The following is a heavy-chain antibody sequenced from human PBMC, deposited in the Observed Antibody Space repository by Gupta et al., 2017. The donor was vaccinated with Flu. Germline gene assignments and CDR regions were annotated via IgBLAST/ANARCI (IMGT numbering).Heavy chain of an antibody. J-gene: IGHJ1*01. CDR1: GYTFVNFV. Sequence: QVVQSGDEVKEPGASVKVSCKPSGYTFVNFVISWVRQAPGQGLEWMGWISPDTGHTDFAQNFQGRVTLTTDTITSTAYMELRNLRSDDTAIYYCARDFLWTSPSPHGHWGQGTLVTVSS. CDR2: ISPDTGHT. V-gene: IGHV1-18*01. D-gene: IGHD2-2*01. CDR3: ARDFLWTSPSPHGH.